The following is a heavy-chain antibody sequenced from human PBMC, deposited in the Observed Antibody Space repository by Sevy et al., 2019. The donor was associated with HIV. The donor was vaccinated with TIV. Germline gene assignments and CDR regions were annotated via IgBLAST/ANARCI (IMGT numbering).Heavy chain of an antibody. Sequence: GGSLRLSCAASGFTFSNSWMTWVRQAPGKGLEWVANIKQDGSEKHYLDSVKGRFTTSRDNARNSLYLQMNSLRVEDTAVYHCARDIYITTSRWGQGTLVTVSS. J-gene: IGHJ4*02. D-gene: IGHD3-22*01. V-gene: IGHV3-7*01. CDR2: IKQDGSEK. CDR3: ARDIYITTSR. CDR1: GFTFSNSW.